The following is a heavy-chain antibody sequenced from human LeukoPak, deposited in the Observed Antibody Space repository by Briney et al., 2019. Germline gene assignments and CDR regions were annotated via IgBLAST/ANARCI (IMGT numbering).Heavy chain of an antibody. Sequence: MASETLSLTCTVSVGSISRHYWSWIRQPPGKGLEWIGYFHNSGTSTYNPSLKSRVTISADTSKNQFSLKLNSLTTADTAVYYCTRGAGWLIDYWGQGILVTVSS. CDR3: TRGAGWLIDY. CDR2: FHNSGTS. J-gene: IGHJ4*02. CDR1: VGSISRHY. D-gene: IGHD3-16*01. V-gene: IGHV4-59*11.